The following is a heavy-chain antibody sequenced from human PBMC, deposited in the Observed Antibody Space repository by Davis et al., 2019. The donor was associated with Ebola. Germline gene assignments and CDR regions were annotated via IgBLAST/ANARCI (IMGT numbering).Heavy chain of an antibody. D-gene: IGHD6-6*01. J-gene: IGHJ4*02. Sequence: HSQTLSLTCAISGDSVSSNSAAWNWIRQSPSRGLEWLGRTYYRSKWYYDYTVSVKSRITINPDTSKNQFSLQLNSVTPEDTAVYYCARGFEYGSSFVDFGNWGQGTLVTVSS. CDR3: ARGFEYGSSFVDFGN. CDR2: TYYRSKWYY. CDR1: GDSVSSNSAA. V-gene: IGHV6-1*01.